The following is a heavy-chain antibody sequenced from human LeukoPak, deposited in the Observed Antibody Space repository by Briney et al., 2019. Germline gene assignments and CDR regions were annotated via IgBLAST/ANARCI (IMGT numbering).Heavy chain of an antibody. D-gene: IGHD2-21*01. V-gene: IGHV3-74*01. CDR2: INSDGSST. CDR3: AKAPVTTCRGAYCYPFDY. CDR1: GFTFSNAW. Sequence: GGSLRLSCAASGFTFSNAWMSCVRQAPGKGLVWVSRINSDGSSTSYADSVKGRFTISRDSSKNTLFFQMNRLRPEDAAVYYCAKAPVTTCRGAYCYPFDYWGQGTLVTVSS. J-gene: IGHJ4*02.